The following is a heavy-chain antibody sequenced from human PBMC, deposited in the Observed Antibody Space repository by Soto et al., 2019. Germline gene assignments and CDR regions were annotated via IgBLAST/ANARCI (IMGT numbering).Heavy chain of an antibody. V-gene: IGHV1-69*13. CDR2: IIPVTGTA. CDR1: GDSFSRFA. Sequence: ASVKVSCKSYGDSFSRFAVSWVRRAPGEGLEWMGGIIPVTGTANYIDKFRGRLTITADGSSSTVYMELSSLRSEDTAVYYCARLGLDLDFDHWGQGTLVTVSS. CDR3: ARLGLDLDFDH. J-gene: IGHJ4*02.